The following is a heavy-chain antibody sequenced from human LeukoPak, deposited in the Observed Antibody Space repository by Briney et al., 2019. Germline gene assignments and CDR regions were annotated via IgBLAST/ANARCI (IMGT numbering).Heavy chain of an antibody. Sequence: GRSLRLSCAASGFTFNIYTMHWVRQAPGRGLEWVALISYQGSNKYYTYSVKGRFTISRDNSENTLYLQMNSLRAEDTAVYYCAREGGPYRPLDYSGQGTLVTVSS. V-gene: IGHV3-30-3*01. J-gene: IGHJ4*02. CDR3: AREGGPYRPLDY. CDR1: GFTFNIYT. CDR2: ISYQGSNK.